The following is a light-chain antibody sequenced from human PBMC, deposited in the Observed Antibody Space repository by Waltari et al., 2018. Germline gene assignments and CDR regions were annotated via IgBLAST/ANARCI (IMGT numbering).Light chain of an antibody. CDR2: GAS. V-gene: IGKV3-15*01. CDR1: QPILNN. J-gene: IGKJ2*01. Sequence: EIVLTQSPATLSVSPGERATLSCRASQPILNNLAWYQQKPGQAPSLLIYGASTRATDIPARFSGDGFGTEFTLTISSLQSDYFAVYYCQHYNNWLYTFGQGTKLEIK. CDR3: QHYNNWLYT.